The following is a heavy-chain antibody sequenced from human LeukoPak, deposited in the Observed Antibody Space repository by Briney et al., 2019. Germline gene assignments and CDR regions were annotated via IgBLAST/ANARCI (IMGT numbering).Heavy chain of an antibody. D-gene: IGHD1-26*01. Sequence: AGGSLRLSCVASGFTVRSNYMSWVRQAPGKGLEWVSTIYSGGNTYYADSVKGRFTFSRDNSKNTLYLQMNSLRAEDTAVYYCARDEWELFYYFDYWGQGTLVTVSS. CDR2: IYSGGNT. V-gene: IGHV3-66*01. CDR3: ARDEWELFYYFDY. CDR1: GFTVRSNY. J-gene: IGHJ4*02.